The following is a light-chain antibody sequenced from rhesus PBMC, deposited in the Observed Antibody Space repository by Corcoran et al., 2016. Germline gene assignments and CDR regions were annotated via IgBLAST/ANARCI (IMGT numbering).Light chain of an antibody. Sequence: DIQMTQSPSSLSAPVGDTVTITCRASQGISSYLAWYQQKPGKAPKLLIYKASTLQSGVRSRLSGRGSGTDFTLTISSLQPEDFATYYCQQHNSYPLTFGGGTKVEIK. CDR3: QQHNSYPLT. J-gene: IGKJ4*01. V-gene: IGKV1-25*01. CDR1: QGISSY. CDR2: KAS.